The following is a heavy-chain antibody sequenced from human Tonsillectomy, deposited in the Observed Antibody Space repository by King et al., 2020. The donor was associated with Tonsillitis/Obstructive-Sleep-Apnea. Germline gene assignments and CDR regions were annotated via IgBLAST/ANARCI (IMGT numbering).Heavy chain of an antibody. J-gene: IGHJ3*01. CDR1: GFTFSGYN. CDR3: APAFDV. CDR2: ISSSCSTI. V-gene: IGHV3-48*02. Sequence: VQLVESGGGLVQPGGSLRLSCAASGFTFSGYNMNWVRQAPGKGLEWVSYISSSCSTIYYADSVKGRFTISRDNAKNSLYLQLNSLRDEDTAVYYCAPAFDVWGPGTMVTVSS.